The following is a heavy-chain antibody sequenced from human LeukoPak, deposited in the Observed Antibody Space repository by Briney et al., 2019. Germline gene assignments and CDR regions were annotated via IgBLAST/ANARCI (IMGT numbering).Heavy chain of an antibody. CDR1: GFTFSNAW. J-gene: IGHJ4*02. CDR2: ISYDGSNK. V-gene: IGHV3-30*18. Sequence: GGSLRLSCAASGFTFSNAWLNWVRQAPGKGLEWVAVISYDGSNKYYADSVKGRFTISRDNSKNTLYLQMNSLRAEDTAVYYCAKDRPLPGDYWGQGTLVTVSS. CDR3: AKDRPLPGDY. D-gene: IGHD2-2*01.